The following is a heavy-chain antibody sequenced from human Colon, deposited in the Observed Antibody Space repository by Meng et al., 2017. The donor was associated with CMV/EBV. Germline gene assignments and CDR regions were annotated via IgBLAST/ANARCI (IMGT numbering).Heavy chain of an antibody. D-gene: IGHD3-3*01. J-gene: IGHJ4*02. Sequence: GGSLRLSCAASGFTFSSYAMHWVRQAPGKGLEWVAFISYDGSNKYYADSVKGRFTISRDNSKNTLYLQMNSLRAEDTAVYYCAREQTYYDFWSGIDYWGQGTLVTVSS. CDR2: ISYDGSNK. CDR3: AREQTYYDFWSGIDY. CDR1: GFTFSSYA. V-gene: IGHV3-30-3*01.